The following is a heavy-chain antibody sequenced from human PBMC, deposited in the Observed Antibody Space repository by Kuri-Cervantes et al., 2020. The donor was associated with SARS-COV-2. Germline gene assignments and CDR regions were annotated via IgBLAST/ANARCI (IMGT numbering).Heavy chain of an antibody. CDR3: TRRSVTRDY. CDR2: MNPNTGVT. Sequence: ASVKVSCKASGYTFTNYDINWVRQATGQGLEWMGWMNPNTGVTGYTQKFQDRITMTRDTSVSTAYMELSSLTFADTATYYCTRRSVTRDYWDQGTLVPSPQ. D-gene: IGHD2-21*02. J-gene: IGHJ4*02. CDR1: GYTFTNYD. V-gene: IGHV1-8*01.